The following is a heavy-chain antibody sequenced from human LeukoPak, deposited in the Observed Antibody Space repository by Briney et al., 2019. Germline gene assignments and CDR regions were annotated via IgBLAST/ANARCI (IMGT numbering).Heavy chain of an antibody. CDR1: GGSISSGGYY. J-gene: IGHJ5*02. V-gene: IGHV4-31*03. Sequence: PSETLSLTCTVSGGSISSGGYYWSWIRQHPGKGLEWIGYIYYSGSTYYNPFLKSRVTISVDTSKNQFSLKLSSVTAADTAVYYCARVYSSSSVGFFGLSHQFDPWGQGTLVTVSS. D-gene: IGHD6-6*01. CDR2: IYYSGST. CDR3: ARVYSSSSVGFFGLSHQFDP.